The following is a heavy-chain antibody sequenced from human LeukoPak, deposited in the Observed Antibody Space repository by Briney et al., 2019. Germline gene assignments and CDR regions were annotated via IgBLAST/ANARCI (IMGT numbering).Heavy chain of an antibody. CDR2: IKEDGSED. CDR3: TREADGYED. V-gene: IGHV3-7*01. D-gene: IGHD5-18*01. J-gene: IGHJ4*02. Sequence: GGSLRFSGAASGFTFSRAWMSWLRKAPGKGLEWVANIKEDGSEDYYEYSVKGPFAISKDKAKNSLYLQMNRLRAEDTAMYYCTREADGYEDWGQGTLVTVSS. CDR1: GFTFSRAW.